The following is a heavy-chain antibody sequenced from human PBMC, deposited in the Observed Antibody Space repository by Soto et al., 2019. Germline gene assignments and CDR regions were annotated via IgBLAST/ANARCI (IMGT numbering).Heavy chain of an antibody. J-gene: IGHJ4*02. CDR2: ISYDGSNK. Sequence: QVQLVESGGGVVQPGRSLRLSCAASGFTFSSYAMHWVRQAPGKGLEWVAVISYDGSNKYYADSVKGRFTISRDNSKNTLYLQMNSLRAEDTAVYYCARATPVARGHYWGQGTLVTVSS. CDR3: ARATPVARGHY. CDR1: GFTFSSYA. V-gene: IGHV3-30-3*01. D-gene: IGHD5-12*01.